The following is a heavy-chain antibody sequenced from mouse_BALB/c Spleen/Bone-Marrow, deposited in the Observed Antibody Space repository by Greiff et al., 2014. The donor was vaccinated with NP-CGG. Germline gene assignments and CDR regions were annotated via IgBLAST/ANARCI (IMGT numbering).Heavy chain of an antibody. CDR1: GYSFTGYF. Sequence: EVKLMESGPELVKPGASVKISCKASGYSFTGYFMNWVMQSHGKSLEWIGRINPYNGDTFYNQKFKGKATLTVDKSSNTAHMELRSLASEDSAVYYCARIYDYDRGAWFAYWGPGTLVTVSA. CDR2: INPYNGDT. D-gene: IGHD2-4*01. CDR3: ARIYDYDRGAWFAY. J-gene: IGHJ3*01. V-gene: IGHV1-20*02.